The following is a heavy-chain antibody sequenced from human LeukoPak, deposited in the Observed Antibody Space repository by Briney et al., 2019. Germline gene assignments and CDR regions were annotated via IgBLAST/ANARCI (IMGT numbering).Heavy chain of an antibody. V-gene: IGHV1-69*01. J-gene: IGHJ4*02. Sequence: SVTVSCKASGGTFSSYAISWVRQAPGQGLEWMGGIIPIFGTANYVQKFQGRVTITADESTSTAYMELSSLRSEDTAVYYCARDRGNSWANYFDYWGQGTLVTVSS. D-gene: IGHD4-23*01. CDR2: IIPIFGTA. CDR1: GGTFSSYA. CDR3: ARDRGNSWANYFDY.